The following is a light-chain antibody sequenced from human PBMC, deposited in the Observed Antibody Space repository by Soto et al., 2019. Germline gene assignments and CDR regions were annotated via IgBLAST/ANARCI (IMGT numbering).Light chain of an antibody. CDR3: QQYYSFPPT. CDR2: DAS. Sequence: DIQMTQSPSSLSASVGNRVTITCRASQSISTYLNWYQKKPGKAPNLLIYDASRLQSGVPSRFSGSGGGTDFTLTISCLQSEDFATYYCQQYYSFPPTFGQGTKVEIK. V-gene: IGKV1-39*01. J-gene: IGKJ1*01. CDR1: QSISTY.